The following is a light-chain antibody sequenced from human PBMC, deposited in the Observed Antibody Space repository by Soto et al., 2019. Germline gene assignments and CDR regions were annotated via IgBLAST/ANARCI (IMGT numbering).Light chain of an antibody. CDR3: QSYDSSLSAVV. V-gene: IGLV1-40*01. CDR1: SSNFGAGYD. Sequence: QSMLTQPPSVSGAPGQRVTISCTGSSSNFGAGYDVHWYQQLPGTAPKLLIYGDSNRPSGVPDRFSGSKSGTSASLAITGLQAEDEADYYCQSYDSSLSAVVFGGGTKLTVL. J-gene: IGLJ2*01. CDR2: GDS.